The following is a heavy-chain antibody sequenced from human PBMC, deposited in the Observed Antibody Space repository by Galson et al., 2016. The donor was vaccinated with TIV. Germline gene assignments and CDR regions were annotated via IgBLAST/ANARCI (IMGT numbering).Heavy chain of an antibody. CDR1: GFTFSSYR. D-gene: IGHD2-15*01. J-gene: IGHJ6*02. CDR2: ITSSGNHI. V-gene: IGHV3-21*01. CDR3: AREGYCSGGTCYSAYYGMDV. Sequence: SLRLSCAASGFTFSSYRMNWVRQAPGKGLEWVSSITSSGNHIYHADSLKGRLTISRDNARNSLYLQMNSLRAEDTAVYYCAREGYCSGGTCYSAYYGMDVWGQGTTVTVSS.